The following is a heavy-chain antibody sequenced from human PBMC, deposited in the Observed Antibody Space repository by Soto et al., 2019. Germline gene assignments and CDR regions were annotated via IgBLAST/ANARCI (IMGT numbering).Heavy chain of an antibody. CDR3: AKDGPVLRFLESLLYLAY. Sequence: SLRLSCAASGFTFSSYGMHWVRQAPGKGLEWVAVISYDGSNKYYADSVKGRFTISRDNSKNTLSLQMNSLRTEDTAVFYCAKDGPVLRFLESLLYLAYWGPGTLVTVSS. CDR1: GFTFSSYG. CDR2: ISYDGSNK. V-gene: IGHV3-30*18. J-gene: IGHJ4*02. D-gene: IGHD3-3*01.